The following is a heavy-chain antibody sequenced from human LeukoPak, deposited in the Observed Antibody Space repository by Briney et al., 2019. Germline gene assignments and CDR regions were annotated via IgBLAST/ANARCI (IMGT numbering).Heavy chain of an antibody. CDR1: GYSFTDYY. V-gene: IGHV1-2*02. J-gene: IGHJ4*02. CDR3: ATLGSPNFDN. D-gene: IGHD2-15*01. CDR2: INPNSGGT. Sequence: ASVKVSCKASGYSFTDYYIHWARQAPGQGLEWMGWINPNSGGTKYAQKFQGRVTMTRDTSTSAAYVELSRLRSDDTAMYYCATLGSPNFDNWGQGTLVTVSS.